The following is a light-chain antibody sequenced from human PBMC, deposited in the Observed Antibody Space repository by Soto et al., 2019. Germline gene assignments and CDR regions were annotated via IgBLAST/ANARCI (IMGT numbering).Light chain of an antibody. CDR3: CSYAGAPYV. Sequence: QSALTQPRSVSGSPGQSVAISCTGTSSDVGGYDYVSWYQQHPGKAPNVIIFDVSKRPSGVPDRFSGSKSGNTASLTISGLQAEDEADYYCCSYAGAPYVFGPGTKVTVL. CDR2: DVS. V-gene: IGLV2-11*01. J-gene: IGLJ1*01. CDR1: SSDVGGYDY.